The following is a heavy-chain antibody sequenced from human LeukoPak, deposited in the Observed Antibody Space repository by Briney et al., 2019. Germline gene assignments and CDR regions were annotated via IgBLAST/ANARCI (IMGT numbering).Heavy chain of an antibody. Sequence: PSQTLSLTCTVSGGSIGSGAYYWPWIRQPPGKGLEWFGYIFHSGVTYYNPSLKSRVTISLDTSKNQFSLKLSSVTAADTAVYYCARRRSGWSHEFEPWGQGTLVTVSS. D-gene: IGHD6-13*01. CDR2: IFHSGVT. V-gene: IGHV4-30-2*03. CDR3: ARRRSGWSHEFEP. CDR1: GGSIGSGAYY. J-gene: IGHJ5*02.